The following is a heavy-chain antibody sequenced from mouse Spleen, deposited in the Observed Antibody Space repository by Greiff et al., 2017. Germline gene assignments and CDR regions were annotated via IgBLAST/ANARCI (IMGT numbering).Heavy chain of an antibody. Sequence: VKQSCKASGYTFTSYWMHWVKQRPGRGLEWIGRIDPNSGGTKYNEKFKSKATLTVDKPSSTAYMQLSSLTSEDSAVYYCARGTWDVGGPFAYWGQGTLVTVSA. CDR1: GYTFTSYW. CDR2: IDPNSGGT. D-gene: IGHD4-1*01. CDR3: ARGTWDVGGPFAY. V-gene: IGHV1-72*01. J-gene: IGHJ3*01.